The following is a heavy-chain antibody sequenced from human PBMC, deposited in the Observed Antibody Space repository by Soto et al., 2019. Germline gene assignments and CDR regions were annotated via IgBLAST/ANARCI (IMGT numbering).Heavy chain of an antibody. D-gene: IGHD3-3*01. J-gene: IGHJ5*02. CDR3: AKGGVLEWSRLEPTFPNWFDP. CDR2: ISGSGGST. V-gene: IGHV3-23*01. CDR1: GFTFSSYA. Sequence: EVQLLESGGGLVQPGGSLRLSCAASGFTFSSYAMSWVRQAPGKGLEWVSAISGSGGSTYYADSVKGRFTISRDNSKNTLYLQMNSLRAEDTAVYYCAKGGVLEWSRLEPTFPNWFDPWGQGTLVTVSS.